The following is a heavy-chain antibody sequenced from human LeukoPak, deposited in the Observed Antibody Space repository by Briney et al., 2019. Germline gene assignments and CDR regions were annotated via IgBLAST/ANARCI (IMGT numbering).Heavy chain of an antibody. Sequence: QAGGSLRLSCAASGFTFSSFDMHWVRQAPGKGLEWPAVISYDETNKYYADSVKGRFTISRDNAKNTLYLQMNSLRAEDTAMYYCARGSDCSGGSCYSYWYFDLWGRGTLVTVSS. CDR3: ARGSDCSGGSCYSYWYFDL. D-gene: IGHD2-15*01. CDR2: ISYDETNK. CDR1: GFTFSSFD. J-gene: IGHJ2*01. V-gene: IGHV3-30*03.